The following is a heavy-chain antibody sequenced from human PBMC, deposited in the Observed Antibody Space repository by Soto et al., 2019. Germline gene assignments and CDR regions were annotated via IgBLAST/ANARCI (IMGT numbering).Heavy chain of an antibody. CDR2: ISGSGGST. J-gene: IGHJ3*02. D-gene: IGHD2-15*01. Sequence: GGSLRLSCAASGFTFSSYAMSWVRQAPGKGLEWVSAISGSGGSTYYADSVKGRFTISRDNSKNTLYLQMNSLRAEDTAVYYCAKDQYRAYCSGGSCRVTATDAFDIWGQGTMVTVSS. CDR1: GFTFSSYA. CDR3: AKDQYRAYCSGGSCRVTATDAFDI. V-gene: IGHV3-23*01.